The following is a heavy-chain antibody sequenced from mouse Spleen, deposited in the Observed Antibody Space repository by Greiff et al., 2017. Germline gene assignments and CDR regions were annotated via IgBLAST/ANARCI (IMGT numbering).Heavy chain of an antibody. V-gene: IGHV5-9-1*01. Sequence: EVMLVESGGGLVKPGGSLKLSCAASGFTFSSYAMSWVRQTPEKRLAWVATISSGGSYTYSPDSVKGRFTISRDKAKNTLYLQMSSLRSEDTAMYYCARQGVTGYRDFDYWGQGTTLTVSS. J-gene: IGHJ2*01. D-gene: IGHD2-14*01. CDR3: ARQGVTGYRDFDY. CDR2: ISSGGSYT. CDR1: GFTFSSYA.